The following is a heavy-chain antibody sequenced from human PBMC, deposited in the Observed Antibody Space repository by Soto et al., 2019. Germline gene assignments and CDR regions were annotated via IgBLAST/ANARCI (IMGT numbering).Heavy chain of an antibody. J-gene: IGHJ1*01. Sequence: GGSLRLSCGASGFTFSSYAMSWVRQAPGKGLEWVSAISGSGGSTYYADSVKGRFTISRDNSKNTLYLQMNSLRAEDTAVYYCAKAKDSSSWYPVYFQHWGQGTLVTVSS. CDR1: GFTFSSYA. D-gene: IGHD6-13*01. CDR2: ISGSGGST. V-gene: IGHV3-23*01. CDR3: AKAKDSSSWYPVYFQH.